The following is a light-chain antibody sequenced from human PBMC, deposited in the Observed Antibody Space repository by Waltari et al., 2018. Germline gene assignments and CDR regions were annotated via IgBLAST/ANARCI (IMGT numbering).Light chain of an antibody. Sequence: ERVMTQSPATLSVSPGERATLSCRASQSVSSNLAWYQQKFGQAPRLLIYGASTRAIGIPARFSGSGSGTEFTLTISSLQSEDFAVYYCQQYDYWPTFGQGTKVEIK. V-gene: IGKV3-15*01. CDR2: GAS. CDR3: QQYDYWPT. J-gene: IGKJ1*01. CDR1: QSVSSN.